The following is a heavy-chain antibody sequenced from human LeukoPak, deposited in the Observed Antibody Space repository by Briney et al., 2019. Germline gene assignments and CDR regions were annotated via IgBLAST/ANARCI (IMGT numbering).Heavy chain of an antibody. CDR3: ARELPRIGGQTDASDI. V-gene: IGHV3-74*01. Sequence: GGSLRLSCAVSGFTSGGAWMHWVRQAPGKGLVWVARSKNDGSSTSYADSVKGRFTISRDNAKNTLYLQMNSLRAEDTAVYYCARELPRIGGQTDASDIWGQGTMVTVS. J-gene: IGHJ3*02. CDR1: GFTSGGAW. D-gene: IGHD3-16*01. CDR2: SKNDGSST.